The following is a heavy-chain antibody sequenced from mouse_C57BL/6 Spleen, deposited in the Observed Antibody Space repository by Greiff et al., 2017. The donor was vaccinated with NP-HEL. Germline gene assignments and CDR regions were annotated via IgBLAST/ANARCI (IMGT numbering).Heavy chain of an antibody. Sequence: EVKLQESGGGLVQPGESLKLSCESNEYEFPSHDMSWVRKTPEKRLELVAAINSDGGSTYYPDTMERRFIISRDNTKKTLYLQMSSLRSEDTALYYCARPFYYDYDGAWFAYWGQGTLVTVSA. D-gene: IGHD2-4*01. CDR3: ARPFYYDYDGAWFAY. V-gene: IGHV5-2*01. CDR2: INSDGGST. CDR1: EYEFPSHD. J-gene: IGHJ3*01.